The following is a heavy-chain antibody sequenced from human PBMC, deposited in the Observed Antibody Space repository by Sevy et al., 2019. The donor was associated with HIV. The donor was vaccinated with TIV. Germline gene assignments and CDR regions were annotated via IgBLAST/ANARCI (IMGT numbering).Heavy chain of an antibody. V-gene: IGHV3-33*01. J-gene: IGHJ4*02. CDR1: GFSFSNYG. CDR3: ARGADYFDSSGANFEY. D-gene: IGHD3-22*01. CDR2: IWYDGSSK. Sequence: GGSLRLSCAASGFSFSNYGMHWVRQAPGKGLEWVALIWYDGSSKYYADSVKGRLTISRDNSKNTLSLQMNGLRAEDTAVYYCARGADYFDSSGANFEYWGQGTLVTVSS.